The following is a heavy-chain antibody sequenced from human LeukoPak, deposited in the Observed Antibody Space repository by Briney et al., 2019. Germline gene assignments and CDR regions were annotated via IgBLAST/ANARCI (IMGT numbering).Heavy chain of an antibody. V-gene: IGHV3-74*01. Sequence: GGSLRLSCAASTFTFSRYWMHWVRQAPGQGLGWVSRINSDGTNTYYADSVKGGFTISRDNTKNTLYLQMNSLRTEDTAVYYCARDRAAFGVVQVGYWGQGTLVTVSS. J-gene: IGHJ4*02. CDR2: INSDGTNT. CDR1: TFTFSRYW. D-gene: IGHD3-3*01. CDR3: ARDRAAFGVVQVGY.